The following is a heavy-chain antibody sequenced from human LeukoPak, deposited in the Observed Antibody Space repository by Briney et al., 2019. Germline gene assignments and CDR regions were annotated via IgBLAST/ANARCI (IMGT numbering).Heavy chain of an antibody. Sequence: APVKVSCKASGYTFTSYDINWVRQATGQGLEWMGWMNPNSGNTGYAQKFQGRVTMTTDTSTSTAYMELRSLRSDDTAVYYCARDVGIFGVVIIAAFDYWGQGTLVTVSS. D-gene: IGHD3-3*01. CDR3: ARDVGIFGVVIIAAFDY. J-gene: IGHJ4*02. CDR2: MNPNSGNT. V-gene: IGHV1-8*01. CDR1: GYTFTSYD.